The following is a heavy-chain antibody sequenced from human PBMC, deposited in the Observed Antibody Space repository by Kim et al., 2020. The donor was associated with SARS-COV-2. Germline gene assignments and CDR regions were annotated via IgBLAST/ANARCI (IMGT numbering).Heavy chain of an antibody. CDR2: ISSSSSYI. D-gene: IGHD6-13*01. CDR3: ARVFRVDSSSWYPPFYYYYGMDV. J-gene: IGHJ6*02. V-gene: IGHV3-21*01. CDR1: GFTFSSYS. Sequence: GGSLRLSCAASGFTFSSYSLNWVRQAPGKGLEWVSSISSSSSYIYYSDSVKGRFTISSDNAKNSLYLQMNSLRAEDTAVYYCARVFRVDSSSWYPPFYYYYGMDVWGQGTTVTVSS.